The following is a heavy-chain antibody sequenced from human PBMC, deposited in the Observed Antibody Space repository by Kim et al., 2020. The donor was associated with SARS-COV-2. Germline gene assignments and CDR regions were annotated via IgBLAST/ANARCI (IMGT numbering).Heavy chain of an antibody. D-gene: IGHD6-13*01. V-gene: IGHV3-33*01. CDR2: IWYDGSNK. CDR1: GFTFSSYG. Sequence: GGSLRLSCAASGFTFSSYGMHWVRQAPGKGLEWVAVIWYDGSNKYYADSVKGRFTISRDNSKNTLYLQMNSLRAEDTAVYYWARVGKGSSWYMGVDYWGQGTLVTVSS. CDR3: ARVGKGSSWYMGVDY. J-gene: IGHJ4*02.